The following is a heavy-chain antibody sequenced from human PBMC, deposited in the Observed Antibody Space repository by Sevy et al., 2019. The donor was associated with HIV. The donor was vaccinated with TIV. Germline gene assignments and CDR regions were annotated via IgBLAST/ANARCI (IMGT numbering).Heavy chain of an antibody. CDR3: ARPEGKAPISIAAAGPRPYYYYGMDV. CDR1: GGSISSSSYY. J-gene: IGHJ6*02. Sequence: SETLSLTCTVSGGSISSSSYYWGWIRQPPGKGLEWIGSIYYSGSAYYNPSLKSRVTISVDTSKNQFSLKLSSVTAADTAVYYCARPEGKAPISIAAAGPRPYYYYGMDVWGQGTTVTVSS. D-gene: IGHD6-13*01. CDR2: IYYSGSA. V-gene: IGHV4-39*01.